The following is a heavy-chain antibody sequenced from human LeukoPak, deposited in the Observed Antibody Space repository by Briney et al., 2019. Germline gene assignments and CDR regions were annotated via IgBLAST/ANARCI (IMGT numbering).Heavy chain of an antibody. J-gene: IGHJ6*02. Sequence: ASVKVSCKASGYTFTSYGISWVRQAPGQGLEWMGWISAYNGNTNYAQKLQGRVTMTTDTSTSTAYMELRSLRSDDTAVYYCAREGYCSGGSCSVAYYYYGMDVWGQGTTVTVSS. V-gene: IGHV1-18*01. D-gene: IGHD2-15*01. CDR1: GYTFTSYG. CDR3: AREGYCSGGSCSVAYYYYGMDV. CDR2: ISAYNGNT.